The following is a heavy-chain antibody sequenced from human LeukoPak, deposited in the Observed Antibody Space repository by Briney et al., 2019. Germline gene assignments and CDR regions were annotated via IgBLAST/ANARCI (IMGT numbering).Heavy chain of an antibody. CDR1: GGSISNSGYY. CDR2: IYYRGST. J-gene: IGHJ4*02. Sequence: SETLSLTCTVSGGSISNSGYYWGWIRRPPGKGLEWIGTIYYRGSTYYNSSLKSRVTISVDTSKNQFSLRLTPVTAADTAVYYCARLAYSGSYPNYFDYWGQGTLVTVSS. CDR3: ARLAYSGSYPNYFDY. V-gene: IGHV4-39*01. D-gene: IGHD1-26*01.